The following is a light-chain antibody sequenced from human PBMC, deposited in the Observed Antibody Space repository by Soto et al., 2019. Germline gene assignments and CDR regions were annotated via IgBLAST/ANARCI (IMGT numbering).Light chain of an antibody. V-gene: IGKV3-20*01. CDR3: QQYGNSPLT. CDR1: QSVRSTY. J-gene: IGKJ4*01. Sequence: EIVLTQSPGTLSLSPGERATLSCRASQSVRSTYLAWYQQKPGQAPRLLIYGASSRATGIPDRFSGSGSGTDFTLTISRLEPEDFAVYYCQQYGNSPLTCGGGTKVEIK. CDR2: GAS.